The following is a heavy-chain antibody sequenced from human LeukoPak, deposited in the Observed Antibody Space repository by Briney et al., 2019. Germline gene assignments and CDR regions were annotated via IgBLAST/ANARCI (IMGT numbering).Heavy chain of an antibody. D-gene: IGHD4-17*01. Sequence: ASVKVSCKVSGYTLTELSMHWVRQAPGKGLEWMGGFDPEDGETIYAQKFQGRVTITADKSTSTAYMELSSLRSEDTAVYYCARSHDYGDSGYYAFDIWGQGTMVTVSS. CDR2: FDPEDGET. CDR1: GYTLTELS. CDR3: ARSHDYGDSGYYAFDI. V-gene: IGHV1-24*01. J-gene: IGHJ3*02.